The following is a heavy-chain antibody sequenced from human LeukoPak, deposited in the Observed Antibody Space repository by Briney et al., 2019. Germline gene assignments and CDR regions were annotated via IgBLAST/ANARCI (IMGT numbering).Heavy chain of an antibody. D-gene: IGHD3-9*01. V-gene: IGHV4-39*07. CDR1: GGSISSSSYY. Sequence: PSETLSLTCTVSGGSISSSSYYWGWIRQPPGKGLEWIGEINHTGGTNYNPSLQSRVTISVDTSKNQFSLKLSSVTAADTAVYYCARGGETYYDILTGYYTDDAFDIWGQGTMVTVSS. J-gene: IGHJ3*02. CDR3: ARGGETYYDILTGYYTDDAFDI. CDR2: INHTGGT.